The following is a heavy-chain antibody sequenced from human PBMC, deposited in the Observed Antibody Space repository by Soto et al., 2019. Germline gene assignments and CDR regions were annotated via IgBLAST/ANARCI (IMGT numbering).Heavy chain of an antibody. CDR1: GYTFTSYG. CDR2: ISAYNGNT. CDR3: AKGPLRFLEWLDAFDI. Sequence: ASVKVSCKASGYTFTSYGISWVRQAPGQGLEWMGWISAYNGNTNYAQKLQGRVTMTTDTSTSTAYMELRSLRSDDTAVYYCAKGPLRFLEWLDAFDIWGQGTMVTXSS. D-gene: IGHD3-3*01. J-gene: IGHJ3*02. V-gene: IGHV1-18*01.